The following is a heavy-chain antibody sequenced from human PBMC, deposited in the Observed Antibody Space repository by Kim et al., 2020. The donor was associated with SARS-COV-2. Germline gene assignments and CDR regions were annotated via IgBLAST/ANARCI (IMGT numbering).Heavy chain of an antibody. CDR3: ARDFPSEVVPAAMLDY. J-gene: IGHJ4*02. D-gene: IGHD2-2*01. Sequence: KFQGRVTITRDTSASTAYMELSSLRSEDTAVYYCARDFPSEVVPAAMLDYWGQGTLVTVSS. V-gene: IGHV1-3*01.